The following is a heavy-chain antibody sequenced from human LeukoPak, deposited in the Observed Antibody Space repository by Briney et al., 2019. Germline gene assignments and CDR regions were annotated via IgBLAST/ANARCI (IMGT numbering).Heavy chain of an antibody. CDR3: AVRSGSYPHDAFDI. D-gene: IGHD1-26*01. CDR2: IYTSGST. Sequence: SETLSLTCTVSGDSISSYYWSWIRQPAGKGLEWIGRIYTSGSTNYNPSLKSRVTMSVDTSKNQFSLKLSSVTAADTAVYYCAVRSGSYPHDAFDIWGQGTMVTVSS. CDR1: GDSISSYY. J-gene: IGHJ3*02. V-gene: IGHV4-4*07.